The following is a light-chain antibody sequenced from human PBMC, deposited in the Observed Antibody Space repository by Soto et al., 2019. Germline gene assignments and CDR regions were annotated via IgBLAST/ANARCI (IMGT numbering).Light chain of an antibody. CDR3: HQLKSYPLS. J-gene: IGKJ4*01. Sequence: DIQLTQSPSFLSASVGDRVTITCRASQGINSYVAWYQQKSGKAPKLLIYAASTLQSGVPSRYSGSRSGTEFPLTISSLQPEDFAIYHCHQLKSYPLSFGGGTKVEIK. CDR1: QGINSY. CDR2: AAS. V-gene: IGKV1-9*01.